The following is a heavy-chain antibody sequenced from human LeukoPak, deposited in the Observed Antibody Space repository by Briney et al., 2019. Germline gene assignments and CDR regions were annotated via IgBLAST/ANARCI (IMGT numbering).Heavy chain of an antibody. V-gene: IGHV3-9*01. CDR1: GFSFDEYA. D-gene: IGHD4-11*01. Sequence: GGSLRLSCAASGFSFDEYAMHWVRQVPGKGLEWVSGISYSSETIGYVDSVKGRFTISRDNAKKSLYLQMNSLRAEDTALYYCARGTTALDYWGQGTLVTVSS. CDR3: ARGTTALDY. J-gene: IGHJ4*02. CDR2: ISYSSETI.